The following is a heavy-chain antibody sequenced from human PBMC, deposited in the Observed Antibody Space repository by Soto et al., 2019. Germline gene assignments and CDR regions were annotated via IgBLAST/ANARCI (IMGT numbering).Heavy chain of an antibody. CDR3: ARRGSYNDFWSGYRIDYYGMDV. V-gene: IGHV4-34*01. CDR2: INHSGST. CDR1: GGSFSGYY. Sequence: TLSLPCAVYGGSFSGYYWSWIRQPPGKGLEWIGEINHSGSTNYNPSLKSRVTISVDTSKNQLSLKLSSVTAADTAVYYCARRGSYNDFWSGYRIDYYGMDVWGQGTTVTVSS. J-gene: IGHJ6*02. D-gene: IGHD3-3*01.